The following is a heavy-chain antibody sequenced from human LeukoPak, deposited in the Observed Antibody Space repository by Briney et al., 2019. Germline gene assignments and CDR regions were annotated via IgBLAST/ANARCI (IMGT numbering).Heavy chain of an antibody. J-gene: IGHJ4*02. V-gene: IGHV1-2*02. D-gene: IGHD3-16*02. Sequence: ASVKVSCKASGYTFTSYGISWVRQAPGQGLEWMGWINPNSGGTNYAQKFQGRVTMTRDTSISTAYMELSRLRSDDTAVYYCARAGERLDYVWGSYRFDYWGQGTLVTVSS. CDR3: ARAGERLDYVWGSYRFDY. CDR1: GYTFTSYG. CDR2: INPNSGGT.